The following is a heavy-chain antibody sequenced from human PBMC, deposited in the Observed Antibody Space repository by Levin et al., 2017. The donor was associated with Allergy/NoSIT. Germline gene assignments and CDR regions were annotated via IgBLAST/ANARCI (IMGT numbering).Heavy chain of an antibody. CDR1: GYNFPTYW. V-gene: IGHV5-51*01. CDR3: ARLFYDIMTGSMYFFDY. J-gene: IGHJ4*02. Sequence: KVSCKASGYNFPTYWIGWVRQTPGQGLEWMGVIYPRDSDTRYTPSFQGRVTISADQSMTTAYLQWSSLRASDTAMYFCARLFYDIMTGSMYFFDYWGQGTLVTVSS. D-gene: IGHD3-9*01. CDR2: IYPRDSDT.